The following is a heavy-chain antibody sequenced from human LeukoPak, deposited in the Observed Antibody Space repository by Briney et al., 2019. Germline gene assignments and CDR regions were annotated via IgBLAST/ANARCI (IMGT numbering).Heavy chain of an antibody. V-gene: IGHV1-69*13. CDR2: IIPIFGTA. D-gene: IGHD3-9*01. CDR1: GFTFTGYY. CDR3: AKAVDYDILTGYNDY. J-gene: IGHJ4*02. Sequence: GASVKVSCKASGFTFTGYYIHWVRQAPGQGLEWMGGIIPIFGTANYAQKFQGRVTITADESTSTAYMELSSLRAEDTAVYYCAKAVDYDILTGYNDYWGQGTLVTVSS.